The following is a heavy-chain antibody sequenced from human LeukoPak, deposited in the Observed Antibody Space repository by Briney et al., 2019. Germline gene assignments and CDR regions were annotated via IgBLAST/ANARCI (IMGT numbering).Heavy chain of an antibody. CDR1: GFTFSNYA. Sequence: GGSLSLSCAASGFTFSNYAMRWVRPAPGTGLEWVEVISYDGRKENYADSVKGRFTISSDTSKNTLYLQMSSLRVKDTAVYYCTRQFHCTERGCYTFDLGGQGNLVTVSS. V-gene: IGHV3-30*15. CDR2: ISYDGRKE. CDR3: TRQFHCTERGCYTFDL. J-gene: IGHJ4*02. D-gene: IGHD2-2*02.